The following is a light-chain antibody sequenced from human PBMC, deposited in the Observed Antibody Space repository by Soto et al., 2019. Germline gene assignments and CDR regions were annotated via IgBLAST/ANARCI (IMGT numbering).Light chain of an antibody. CDR1: QSVSSY. Sequence: EIVLTQSPATLSLSPGDRATLSCRASQSVSSYFAWYQQRPGQAPRLLIYDASNRATGIPARFSGSGSGTDFSLTISSLEPEDFAVYYCQQRSNWPLTFGQGTMVEIK. CDR3: QQRSNWPLT. V-gene: IGKV3-11*01. CDR2: DAS. J-gene: IGKJ1*01.